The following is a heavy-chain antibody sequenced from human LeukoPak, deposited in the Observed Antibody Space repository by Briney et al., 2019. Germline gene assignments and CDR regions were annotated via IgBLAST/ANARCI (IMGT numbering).Heavy chain of an antibody. V-gene: IGHV5-51*01. D-gene: IGHD6-19*01. CDR1: GYSFTSYW. CDR3: ARHLISTDSSGWTGYYFDY. J-gene: IGHJ4*02. CDR2: IYPGDSDT. Sequence: GESLKISCKGSGYSFTSYWIGWVRQMPGKGLEWMGIIYPGDSDTRYSPSFQGQVTISADKSISTAYLQWSSLKASDTAMYYRARHLISTDSSGWTGYYFDYWGQGTLITVSS.